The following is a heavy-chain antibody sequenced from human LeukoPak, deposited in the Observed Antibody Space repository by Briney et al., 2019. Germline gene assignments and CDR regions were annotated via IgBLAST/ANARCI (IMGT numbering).Heavy chain of an antibody. Sequence: GGSLRLSCEVSGFTFNTYWMSWVRQAPGKGLEWVANIREDGSVRYNVDSVKGRFTISRDNAENSLYLQMNSLRAGDTALYYCARDPGTSAAGTVGYFDYWGHGTLVTVSS. D-gene: IGHD6-13*01. V-gene: IGHV3-7*01. CDR2: IREDGSVR. J-gene: IGHJ4*01. CDR3: ARDPGTSAAGTVGYFDY. CDR1: GFTFNTYW.